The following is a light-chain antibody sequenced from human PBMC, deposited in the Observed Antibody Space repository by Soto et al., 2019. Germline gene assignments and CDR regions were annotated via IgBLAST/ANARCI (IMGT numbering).Light chain of an antibody. CDR2: GAS. J-gene: IGKJ1*01. Sequence: EVVLTQSPDTLSLSPGETATLSCRASQSLRATYVAWYQQRPGQAPRLLIYGASFRATGIPAWFSGRGSGTDFTLSISRLEPEDFAVYYCHQYVTSPRTFGQGTKVEIK. V-gene: IGKV3-20*01. CDR1: QSLRATY. CDR3: HQYVTSPRT.